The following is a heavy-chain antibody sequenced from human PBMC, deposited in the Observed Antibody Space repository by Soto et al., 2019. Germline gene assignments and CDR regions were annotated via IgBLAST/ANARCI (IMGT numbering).Heavy chain of an antibody. J-gene: IGHJ6*02. V-gene: IGHV1-69*13. CDR2: IIPIFGTA. D-gene: IGHD3-9*01. Sequence: SVKFSCKASGGTFSSYAISWVRQAPGQGLEWMGGIIPIFGTANYAQKFQGRVTITADESTSTAYMELSSLRSEDTAVYYCARENYDILTGYYNVNYYYGMDVWGQGTTVTVSS. CDR1: GGTFSSYA. CDR3: ARENYDILTGYYNVNYYYGMDV.